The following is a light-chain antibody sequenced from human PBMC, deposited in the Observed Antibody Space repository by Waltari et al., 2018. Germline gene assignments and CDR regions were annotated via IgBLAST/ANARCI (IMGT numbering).Light chain of an antibody. V-gene: IGKV1-39*01. CDR3: QQSYTTPYT. CDR2: AAS. Sequence: DIQMTQSPSSLSTSVGDRVTITCRAGQNITNYLTWHQQKPGQAPKALIYAASSLQSGVPSRFSGSGSGTEFTLTIRSLQPEDFATYYCQQSYTTPYTFGQGTKLEIK. J-gene: IGKJ2*01. CDR1: QNITNY.